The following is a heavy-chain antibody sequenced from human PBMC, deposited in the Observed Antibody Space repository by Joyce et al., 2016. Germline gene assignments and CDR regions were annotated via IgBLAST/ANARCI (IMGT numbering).Heavy chain of an antibody. CDR3: ARDLGRTGTLNVQYGAQYYFDY. V-gene: IGHV1-2*04. J-gene: IGHJ4*02. D-gene: IGHD1-7*01. Sequence: QVQLVQSGAEVKKPGASVKISCKATGYTFSGHYMHWVRQAPGQGLEWMGWINPHTGGINYAQKFEGWVTLTWDTSISTAYMELSRLKSEDTAVYYCARDLGRTGTLNVQYGAQYYFDYWGQGTLVAVSS. CDR2: INPHTGGI. CDR1: GYTFSGHY.